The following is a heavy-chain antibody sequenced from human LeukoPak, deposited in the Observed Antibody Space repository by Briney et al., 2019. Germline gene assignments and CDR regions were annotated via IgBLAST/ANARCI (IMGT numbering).Heavy chain of an antibody. D-gene: IGHD3-22*01. CDR1: GGSISSYY. J-gene: IGHJ5*02. CDR2: IYTSGST. CDR3: ARDFHNYDSSGYYLGP. Sequence: SETLSLTCTVSGGSISSYYWSWIRQPAGKGLEWIGRIYTSGSTNYNPSLKSRVTMSVDTSKNQFSLKLSSVTAADTAVYYCARDFHNYDSSGYYLGPWGQGTLVTVSS. V-gene: IGHV4-4*07.